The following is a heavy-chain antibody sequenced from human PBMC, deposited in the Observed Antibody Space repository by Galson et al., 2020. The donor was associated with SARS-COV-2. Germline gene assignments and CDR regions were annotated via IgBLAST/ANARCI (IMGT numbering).Heavy chain of an antibody. Sequence: GGSLRLSCAASGFTVSDNYMTWVRQAPGKGLEWVSVIYSGGKIFYTDSVKDRFFISRDISKNMVYLQMNSLGVEDTAVYFCARLYCSTITCHGAMDVWGRGTAVTVSS. CDR3: ARLYCSTITCHGAMDV. CDR2: IYSGGKI. D-gene: IGHD2-2*01. J-gene: IGHJ6*02. V-gene: IGHV3-66*04. CDR1: GFTVSDNY.